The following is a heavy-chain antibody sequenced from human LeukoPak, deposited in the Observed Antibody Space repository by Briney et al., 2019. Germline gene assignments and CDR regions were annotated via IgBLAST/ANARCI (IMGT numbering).Heavy chain of an antibody. D-gene: IGHD4-17*01. CDR1: GGSISSGSYY. Sequence: SQTLSLTCTVSGGSISSGSYYWRWIRQPAGKGLECIGRIYTSGSTNYNPSLKSRVTISVDTSKNQFSLKLSSVTAADTAVYYCEREPSLWTTVNTSFDYWGQGTLVTVSS. CDR3: EREPSLWTTVNTSFDY. CDR2: IYTSGST. J-gene: IGHJ4*02. V-gene: IGHV4-61*02.